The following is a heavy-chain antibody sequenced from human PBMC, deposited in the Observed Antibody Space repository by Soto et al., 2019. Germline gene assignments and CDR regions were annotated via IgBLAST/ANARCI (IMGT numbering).Heavy chain of an antibody. CDR3: ARERVDPYGSGSYRDY. Sequence: QVQLQESGPGLVKPSQTLSLTCTVFGGSISSGDYYWSWIRQPPGKGLEWIGYIYYSGSTYYNPSLKSRVTISVDTSKNQFSLKLSSVTAADTAVYYCARERVDPYGSGSYRDYWGQGTLVTVSS. J-gene: IGHJ4*02. D-gene: IGHD3-10*01. V-gene: IGHV4-30-4*01. CDR1: GGSISSGDYY. CDR2: IYYSGST.